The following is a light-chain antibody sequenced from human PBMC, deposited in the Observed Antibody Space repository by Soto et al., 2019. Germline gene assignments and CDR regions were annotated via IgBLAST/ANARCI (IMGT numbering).Light chain of an antibody. CDR2: EVS. Sequence: QSALTQPASVSGSPGQSITISCTGTSSDVGNYNYVSWYQLHPGKAPKLMIYEVSNRPSGVSNRFSGSKSGNTASLTISGLQAEDEADYYCSSYSITSTPVIFGGGTKVTVL. J-gene: IGLJ2*01. CDR3: SSYSITSTPVI. CDR1: SSDVGNYNY. V-gene: IGLV2-14*01.